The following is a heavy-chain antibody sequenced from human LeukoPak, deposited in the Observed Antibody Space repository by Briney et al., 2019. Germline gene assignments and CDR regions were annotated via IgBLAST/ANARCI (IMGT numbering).Heavy chain of an antibody. Sequence: SQTLSLTCTVSGGSISSGSYYWRWIRQPAGKGLEWIGRIYTSGSTNYNPSLKSRVTISVDTSKNQFSLKLSSVTAADTAVYYCARVWDVGYSYGPFDIWGQGTMVTVSS. CDR2: IYTSGST. D-gene: IGHD5-18*01. V-gene: IGHV4-61*02. CDR3: ARVWDVGYSYGPFDI. J-gene: IGHJ3*02. CDR1: GGSISSGSYY.